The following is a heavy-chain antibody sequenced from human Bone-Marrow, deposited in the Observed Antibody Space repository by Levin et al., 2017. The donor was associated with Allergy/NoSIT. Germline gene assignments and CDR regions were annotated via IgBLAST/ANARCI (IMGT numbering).Heavy chain of an antibody. V-gene: IGHV3-48*01. CDR2: ISSSSSTI. CDR1: RFTFSRYS. Sequence: GESLKISCTASRFTFSRYSMNWVRQAPGKGLEWVSYISSSSSTIFYADSVKGRFTISRDNAMNSLYLQMNSLRADDTAVYYCARGGTPMAPYSYGMDVWGQGTTVTVSS. J-gene: IGHJ6*02. CDR3: ARGGTPMAPYSYGMDV. D-gene: IGHD5-18*01.